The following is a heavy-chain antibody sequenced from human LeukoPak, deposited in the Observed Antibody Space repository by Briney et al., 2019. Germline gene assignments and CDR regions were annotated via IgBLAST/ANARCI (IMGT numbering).Heavy chain of an antibody. CDR1: GYSFTAFY. CDR2: FNPHSGGT. V-gene: IGHV1-2*04. CDR3: ARPHTPGYYGMDV. Sequence: ASVKVSCKASGYSFTAFYMHWVRQAPGQGLEWMGRFNPHSGGTNYAQNFRGWVTMTRDTSISTAYMELSRLRSDDTAVYYCARPHTPGYYGMDVWGQGTTVTVSS. D-gene: IGHD2-2*02. J-gene: IGHJ6*02.